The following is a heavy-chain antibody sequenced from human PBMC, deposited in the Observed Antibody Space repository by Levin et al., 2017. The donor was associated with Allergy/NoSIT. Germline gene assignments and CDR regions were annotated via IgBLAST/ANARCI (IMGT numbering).Heavy chain of an antibody. D-gene: IGHD3-10*01. CDR3: ARPRGGCYGSGSFDS. J-gene: IGHJ4*02. Sequence: KISCKAFGCTLRNYPISWVRQAPGQGLEWMGGIIPAFASTNYAQKFQGRVTITADESTRTAYMELRSLRSEDTAVYFCARPRGGCYGSGSFDSWGQGTLVTVSS. CDR1: GCTLRNYP. V-gene: IGHV1-69*01. CDR2: IIPAFAST.